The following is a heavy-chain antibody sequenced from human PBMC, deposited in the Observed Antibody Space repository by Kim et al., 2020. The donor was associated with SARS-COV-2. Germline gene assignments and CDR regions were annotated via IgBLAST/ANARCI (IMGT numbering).Heavy chain of an antibody. V-gene: IGHV1-2*06. Sequence: ASVKVSCKASGYTFTGYYMHWVRQAPGQGLEWMGRINPNSGGTNYAQKFQGRVTMTRDTSISTAYMELSRLRSDDTAVYYCARAGVLLWFRELGPSWFDPWGPGTLVTVSS. J-gene: IGHJ5*02. CDR1: GYTFTGYY. CDR3: ARAGVLLWFRELGPSWFDP. D-gene: IGHD3-10*01. CDR2: INPNSGGT.